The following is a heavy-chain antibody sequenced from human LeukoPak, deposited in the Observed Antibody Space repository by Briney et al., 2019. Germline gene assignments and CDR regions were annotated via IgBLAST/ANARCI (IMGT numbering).Heavy chain of an antibody. Sequence: QSGGSLRLSCAASGFTFSISAMSWVRQAPGKGLEWVSGISDSGGSTFYAGSVKGRFTISRDNSKNILYLQMNSLRADDTAVYYCAKVSESNYDILTGYYTPYYFDYWGQGTLVTVSS. J-gene: IGHJ4*02. CDR3: AKVSESNYDILTGYYTPYYFDY. CDR1: GFTFSISA. V-gene: IGHV3-23*01. D-gene: IGHD3-9*01. CDR2: ISDSGGST.